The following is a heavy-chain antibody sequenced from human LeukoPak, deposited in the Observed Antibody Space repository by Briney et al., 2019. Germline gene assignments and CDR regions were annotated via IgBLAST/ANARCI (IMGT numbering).Heavy chain of an antibody. CDR1: GGSISSYY. Sequence: SETLSLTCTVSGGSISSYYWSWIRQPPGKGLEWIGYIYYSGSTNYKPSLKSRVTISVDTSKNQFSLKLSSVTAADTAVYYCARGLDTAMAYNWFDPWGQGTLVTVSS. CDR2: IYYSGST. V-gene: IGHV4-59*01. D-gene: IGHD5-18*01. J-gene: IGHJ5*02. CDR3: ARGLDTAMAYNWFDP.